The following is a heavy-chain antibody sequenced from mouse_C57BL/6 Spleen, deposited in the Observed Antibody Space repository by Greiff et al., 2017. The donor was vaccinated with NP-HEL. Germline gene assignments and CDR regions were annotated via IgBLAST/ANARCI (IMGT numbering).Heavy chain of an antibody. CDR2: ISSGGDYI. Sequence: EVKLMESGEGLVKPGGSLKLSCAASGFTFSSYAMSWVRQTPEKRLEWVAYISSGGDYIYYADTVKGRFTISRDNARNTLYLQMSSLKSEDTAMYYCTRERGGYFDVWGTGTTVTVSS. CDR3: TRERGGYFDV. J-gene: IGHJ1*03. CDR1: GFTFSSYA. V-gene: IGHV5-9-1*02.